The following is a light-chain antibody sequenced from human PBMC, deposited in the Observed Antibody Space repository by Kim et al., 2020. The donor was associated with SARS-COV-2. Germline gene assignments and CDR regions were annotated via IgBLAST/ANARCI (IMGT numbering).Light chain of an antibody. CDR3: QSYDSSLSGWV. CDR2: GNS. V-gene: IGLV1-40*01. J-gene: IGLJ3*02. Sequence: RVTISCTGSSSNNGAGYDIHWYQRLPGTAPKLLIYGNSNRTSGVPDRFSGSKSGTSASLAITGLQAEDEADYYCQSYDSSLSGWVFGGGTKLTVL. CDR1: SSNNGAGYD.